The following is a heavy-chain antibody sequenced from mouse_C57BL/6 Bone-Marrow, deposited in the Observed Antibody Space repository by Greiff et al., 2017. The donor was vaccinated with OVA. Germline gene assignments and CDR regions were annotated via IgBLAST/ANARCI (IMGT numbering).Heavy chain of an antibody. J-gene: IGHJ4*01. CDR2: IYPRDGST. CDR1: GYTFTDHT. D-gene: IGHD1-1*01. V-gene: IGHV1-78*01. CDR3: ARGYYGSSYDAMDY. Sequence: QVQLQQSDAELVKPGASVKISCKVSGYTFTDHTIHWMKQRPEQGLEWIGYIYPRDGSTKYNEKFKGKATLTADTSSSTAYMQLNSLTSEDSAVEFYARGYYGSSYDAMDYWGQGTSVTVSA.